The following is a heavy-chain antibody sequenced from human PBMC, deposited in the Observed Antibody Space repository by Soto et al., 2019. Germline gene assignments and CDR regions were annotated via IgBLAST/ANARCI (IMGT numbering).Heavy chain of an antibody. V-gene: IGHV1-18*04. Sequence: AASVKVSCKASGYTFTSYGISWVRQAPGQGLEGMGWISAYNGNTNYAQKLQGRVTMTTDTTTSTAYMELRSLRSDDTAVYYCTRESPLVRAGATPPFDYWGQGTLVTVSS. CDR3: TRESPLVRAGATPPFDY. J-gene: IGHJ4*02. CDR1: GYTFTSYG. CDR2: ISAYNGNT. D-gene: IGHD1-26*01.